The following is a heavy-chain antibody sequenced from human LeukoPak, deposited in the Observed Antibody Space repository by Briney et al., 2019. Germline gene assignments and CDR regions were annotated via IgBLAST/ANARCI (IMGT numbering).Heavy chain of an antibody. Sequence: GGSLRLSCAASGFTFSSYSMNWVRQAPGKGLEWVSSISSSSSYIYYADSVKGRFTISRDNAKNSLYLQMNSLRAEDTAVYYCARGLPSRYSSGWYPLDYWGQGTLVTVSS. D-gene: IGHD6-19*01. CDR2: ISSSSSYI. J-gene: IGHJ4*02. V-gene: IGHV3-21*01. CDR1: GFTFSSYS. CDR3: ARGLPSRYSSGWYPLDY.